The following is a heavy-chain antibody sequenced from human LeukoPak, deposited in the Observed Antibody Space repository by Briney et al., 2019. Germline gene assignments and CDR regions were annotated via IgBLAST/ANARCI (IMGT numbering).Heavy chain of an antibody. CDR1: GGSISSSSYY. D-gene: IGHD3-16*02. CDR3: AREGGGVIVTGVG. V-gene: IGHV4-39*07. J-gene: IGHJ4*02. CDR2: IYYSGST. Sequence: SETLSLTCTVSGGSISSSSYYWGWIRQPPGKGLEWIGSIYYSGSTYYNPSLKSRVTISVDTSKNQFSLKLSSVTAADTAVYYCAREGGGVIVTGVGWGQGTLVTVSS.